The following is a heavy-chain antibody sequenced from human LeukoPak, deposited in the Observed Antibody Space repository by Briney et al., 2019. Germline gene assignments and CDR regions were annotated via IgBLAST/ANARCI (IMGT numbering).Heavy chain of an antibody. Sequence: GSLRLSCAASGFTFSSYSMNWVRQAPGKGLEWISYISSGSSPIYYADSVKGRFTISRDNAKSSLYLQMNSLRAEDTAVYYCARDGSGEWPIGYWGQGTLVTVSS. J-gene: IGHJ4*02. CDR2: ISSGSSPI. CDR3: ARDGSGEWPIGY. D-gene: IGHD3-10*01. CDR1: GFTFSSYS. V-gene: IGHV3-48*04.